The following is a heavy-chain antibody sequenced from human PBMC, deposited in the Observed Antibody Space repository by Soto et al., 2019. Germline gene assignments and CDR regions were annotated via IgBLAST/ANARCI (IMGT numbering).Heavy chain of an antibody. J-gene: IGHJ4*02. CDR2: INPNSGGT. CDR1: GGTLSSCP. V-gene: IGHV1-2*04. CDR3: ATSRASIAVAGETEYYFDY. D-gene: IGHD6-19*01. Sequence: VSVNVSCKSSGGTLSSCPISWVRQAPGQGLEWMGCINPNSGGTNYAQKFQGWVTMTRDTSISTAYMELSRLRSDDTAVYYCATSRASIAVAGETEYYFDYWGQGTVVTVSS.